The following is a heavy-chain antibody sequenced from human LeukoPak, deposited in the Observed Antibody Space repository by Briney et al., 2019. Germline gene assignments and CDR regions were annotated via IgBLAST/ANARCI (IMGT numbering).Heavy chain of an antibody. V-gene: IGHV4-59*01. CDR1: GGSISSYY. J-gene: IGHJ1*01. D-gene: IGHD3-16*01. CDR2: RYYSGST. Sequence: SETLSLTCSVSGGSISSYYWTWIRQPPGKGLEWIGYRYYSGSTTYNPSLKSRVTISVDTSKSQFSLKLTSVTAPDTAIYYCARVRGDFETDWGQGTLVTVSS. CDR3: ARVRGDFETD.